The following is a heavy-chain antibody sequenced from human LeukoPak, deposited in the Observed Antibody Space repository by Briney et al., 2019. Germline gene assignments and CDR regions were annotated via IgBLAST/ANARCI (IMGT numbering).Heavy chain of an antibody. V-gene: IGHV3-20*04. CDR2: IDGNGGRT. D-gene: IGHD2-21*01. CDR3: AKAAALIAPDFDI. CDR1: GFTFEDYG. J-gene: IGHJ3*02. Sequence: GSLRLSCTASGFTFEDYGMSWVRQGPGKGLEWLSGIDGNGGRTPYADSVKGRFTISRDNSKNTLYLQMNSLRAEDTAVYYCAKAAALIAPDFDIWGQGTMVTVSS.